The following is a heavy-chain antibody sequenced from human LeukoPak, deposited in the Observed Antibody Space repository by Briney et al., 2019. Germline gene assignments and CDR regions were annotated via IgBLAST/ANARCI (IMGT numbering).Heavy chain of an antibody. Sequence: PSQTLSLTCTVSGGSISSGDYYWSWIRQPPGKGLEWIGYIYYSGSTYYNPSLKRRVTISVDTSKNQFSLKLSSVTAADTAVYYCARGSLGVYGDYEQSPWFDPWGQGTLVTVSS. D-gene: IGHD4-17*01. CDR3: ARGSLGVYGDYEQSPWFDP. V-gene: IGHV4-30-4*01. CDR2: IYYSGST. J-gene: IGHJ5*02. CDR1: GGSISSGDYY.